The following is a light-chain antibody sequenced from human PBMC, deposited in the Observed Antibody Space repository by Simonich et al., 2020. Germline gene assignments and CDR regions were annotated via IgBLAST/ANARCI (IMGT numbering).Light chain of an antibody. J-gene: IGKJ5*01. CDR3: MQGTHWPLT. CDR2: KVS. CDR1: QRLVHSDGNTY. Sequence: DVVMTQSPLSLPVTLGQPASISSRSSQRLVHSDGNTYLNWFQQRPGQSPRRLIYKVSNRDSGVPDRFSGSGSGTDFTLKISRVEAEDVGVYYCMQGTHWPLTFGQGTRLEIK. V-gene: IGKV2-30*02.